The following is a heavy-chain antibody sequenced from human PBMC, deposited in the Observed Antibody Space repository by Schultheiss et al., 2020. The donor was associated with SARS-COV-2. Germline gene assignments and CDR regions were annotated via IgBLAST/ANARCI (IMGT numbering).Heavy chain of an antibody. D-gene: IGHD6-19*01. CDR3: ARLGSGWYAFDI. Sequence: GGSLRLSCAASGFTFSSYSMNWVRQAPGKGLEWVSAISGSGGSTYYADSVKGRFTISRDNAKNSLDLQMNSLRAEDTAVYYCARLGSGWYAFDIWGQGTMVTVSS. CDR2: ISGSGGST. J-gene: IGHJ3*02. V-gene: IGHV3-21*01. CDR1: GFTFSSYS.